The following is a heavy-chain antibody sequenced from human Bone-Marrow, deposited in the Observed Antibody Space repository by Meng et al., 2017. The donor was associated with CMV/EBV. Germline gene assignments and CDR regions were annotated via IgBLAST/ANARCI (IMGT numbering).Heavy chain of an antibody. CDR2: MNPNSGNT. CDR1: GYTFTSYD. V-gene: IGHV1-8*01. Sequence: ASVKVSCKASGYTFTSYDINWVRQATGQGLEGMGWMNPNSGNTGYAQKFQGRVTMTRNTSISTAYMELSSLRAEDTAVYYCARVTRVHRMYYDFWSGPGGDYYGMDVWGQGNTVNGAS. CDR3: ARVTRVHRMYYDFWSGPGGDYYGMDV. J-gene: IGHJ6*01. D-gene: IGHD3-3*01.